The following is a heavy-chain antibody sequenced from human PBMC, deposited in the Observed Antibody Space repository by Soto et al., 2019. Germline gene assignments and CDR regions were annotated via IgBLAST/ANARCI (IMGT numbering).Heavy chain of an antibody. CDR3: AKDRMVRGVIITSNWFDP. CDR2: ISYDGSNK. Sequence: GGSLRLSCAASGFTFSSYGMHWVRQAPGKGLEWVAVISYDGSNKYYADSVKGRFTISRENSKNTLYLQMNSLRAEDTAVYYCAKDRMVRGVIITSNWFDPWGQGTLVTVSS. CDR1: GFTFSSYG. V-gene: IGHV3-30*18. D-gene: IGHD3-10*01. J-gene: IGHJ5*02.